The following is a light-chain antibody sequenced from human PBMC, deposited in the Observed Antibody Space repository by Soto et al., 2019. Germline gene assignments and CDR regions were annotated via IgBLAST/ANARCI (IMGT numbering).Light chain of an antibody. J-gene: IGKJ1*01. V-gene: IGKV1-33*01. CDR1: QDIRNF. CDR3: QQYDYLPRWT. Sequence: DIQMTQSPSSLSASVGDRVTISCQASQDIRNFLNWYQKKPGRAPKLLIYDASNLERGVPSRFSGSGSGTYFTFTISSLQPEDFAKYFCQQYDYLPRWTFGRGTKVDIX. CDR2: DAS.